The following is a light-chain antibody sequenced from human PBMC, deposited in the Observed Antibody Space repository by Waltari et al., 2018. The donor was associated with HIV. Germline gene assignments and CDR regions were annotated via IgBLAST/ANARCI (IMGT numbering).Light chain of an antibody. CDR3: AAWDDSLSGVV. J-gene: IGLJ2*01. CDR1: SPNIGSIL. CDR2: RNN. Sequence: QSVLTQPPSASGTPGQRVTISCSRRSPNIGSILVYWYQQLPGTAPKLLIYRNNQRPSGVPDRFSGSKSGTSASLAISGLRSEDEAEYYCAAWDDSLSGVVFGGGTKLTVL. V-gene: IGLV1-47*01.